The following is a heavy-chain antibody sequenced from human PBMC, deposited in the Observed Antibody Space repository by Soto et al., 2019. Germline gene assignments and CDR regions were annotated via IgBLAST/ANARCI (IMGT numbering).Heavy chain of an antibody. V-gene: IGHV3-30-3*01. CDR3: AREALGYCISTSCSGVFDY. J-gene: IGHJ4*02. CDR1: GFTFSSYA. Sequence: QVQLVESGGGVVQPGRSLGLSCAASGFTFSSYAMHWVRQAPGKGLEWVAVISYDGSNKYYADSVQGRFTISRDNSKNTRYLQMNSLRAEDTAVYYCAREALGYCISTSCSGVFDYWGQGTLVTVSS. D-gene: IGHD2-2*01. CDR2: ISYDGSNK.